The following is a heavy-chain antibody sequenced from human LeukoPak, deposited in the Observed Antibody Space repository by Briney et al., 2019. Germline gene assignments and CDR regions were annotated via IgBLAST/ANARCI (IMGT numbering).Heavy chain of an antibody. D-gene: IGHD6-13*01. CDR3: AKRSSSSWTEYFQH. Sequence: ASVKVSCKASGYTFTDYYIHWVRQAPGQGLEWMGWINPKNGDTNYAQKFRGRVAMTRDTSISTAYMELSGVRSDDTAVFYCAKRSSSSWTEYFQHWGQGTLVTVSS. V-gene: IGHV1-2*02. J-gene: IGHJ1*01. CDR1: GYTFTDYY. CDR2: INPKNGDT.